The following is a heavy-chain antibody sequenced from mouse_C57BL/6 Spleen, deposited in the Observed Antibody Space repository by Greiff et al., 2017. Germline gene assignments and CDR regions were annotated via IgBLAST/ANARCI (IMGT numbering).Heavy chain of an antibody. CDR1: GFTFSSYT. CDR3: SRPRIYYYGSSYWYFDV. D-gene: IGHD1-1*01. CDR2: ISGGGGTT. V-gene: IGHV5-9*01. J-gene: IGHJ1*03. Sequence: EVKLVESGGGLVKPGGSLKLSCAASGFTFSSYTMSWVRQTPEKRLEWVATISGGGGTTYYPDSVKGRFTISRDNAKNTLYLQKSRLRSEDTALYYCSRPRIYYYGSSYWYFDVWGTGTTVTVSS.